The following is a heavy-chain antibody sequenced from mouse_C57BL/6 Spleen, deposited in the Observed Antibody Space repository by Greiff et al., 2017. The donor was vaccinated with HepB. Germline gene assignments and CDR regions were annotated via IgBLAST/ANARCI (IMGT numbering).Heavy chain of an antibody. CDR1: GYTFTSYW. D-gene: IGHD4-1*01. Sequence: QVQLQQPGDELVRPGSSVKLSCKASGYTFTSYWMHWVKPRPLQGLDWIGNIDPSDSETHYIQKFKDKSTFTVDKSSSTAYLQLRSLTSDDSAVYYCARSWDFDYLGQGTTLTVAS. CDR3: ARSWDFDY. J-gene: IGHJ2*01. CDR2: IDPSDSET. V-gene: IGHV1-52*01.